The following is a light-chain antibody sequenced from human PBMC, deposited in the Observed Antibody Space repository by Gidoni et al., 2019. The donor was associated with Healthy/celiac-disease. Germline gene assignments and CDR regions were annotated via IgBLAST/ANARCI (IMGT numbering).Light chain of an antibody. Sequence: EIVLPQSPGTLSLSPGERATLSCRASQSVSSSYLAWYQQKPGQAPRLLIYGASSRATGIPDRFRGSGSGTDFTLTISRLEPEDFAVYYCQQYGSSPPMCSFGQGTKLEIK. CDR1: QSVSSSY. V-gene: IGKV3-20*01. J-gene: IGKJ2*04. CDR3: QQYGSSPPMCS. CDR2: GAS.